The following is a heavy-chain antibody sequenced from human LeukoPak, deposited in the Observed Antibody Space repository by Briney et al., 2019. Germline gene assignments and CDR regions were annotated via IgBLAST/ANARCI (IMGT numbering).Heavy chain of an antibody. V-gene: IGHV3-30*04. CDR3: TTEGPSYDQGRGDVFDI. J-gene: IGHJ3*02. Sequence: PGGSLRLPCAASGLTFTFNSYTMHWVRQAPGKGLEWVALISYDKSNICYADSVKGRFTISRDNSKNTLHLQMNSLTAEDTAVYYCTTEGPSYDQGRGDVFDIWGQGTMVTVSS. CDR1: GLTFTFNSYT. CDR2: ISYDKSNI. D-gene: IGHD2-8*01.